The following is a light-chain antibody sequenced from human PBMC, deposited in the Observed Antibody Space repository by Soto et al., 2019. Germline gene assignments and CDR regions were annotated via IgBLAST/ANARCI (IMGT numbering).Light chain of an antibody. J-gene: IGLJ1*01. CDR2: SNY. CDR1: SSNIGRNT. V-gene: IGLV1-44*01. Sequence: QSVLTQPPSASGTPGQRVTISCSGSSSNIGRNTVNWYQHLPGTAPKLLIYSNYQRPSGVPDRFSGSKSGTSASLVISGLQSEGEADYYCAAWDDSLNGHYVFGTGTKVTVL. CDR3: AAWDDSLNGHYV.